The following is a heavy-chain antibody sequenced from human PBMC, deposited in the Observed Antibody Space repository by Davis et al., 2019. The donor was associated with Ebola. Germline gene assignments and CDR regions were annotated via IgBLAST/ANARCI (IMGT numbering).Heavy chain of an antibody. V-gene: IGHV3-23*01. CDR2: LGTSADT. J-gene: IGHJ3*02. D-gene: IGHD1-26*01. CDR3: AKDTSNIWFDI. CDR1: QFTFSNSA. Sequence: GESLKISCAASQFTFSNSAMNWVRQAPGKGLEWVSTLGTSADTYYADSVKGRFTISRDNSKNTLYLQMNGLRVEDTAIYYCAKDTSNIWFDIWGQGTMVTVSS.